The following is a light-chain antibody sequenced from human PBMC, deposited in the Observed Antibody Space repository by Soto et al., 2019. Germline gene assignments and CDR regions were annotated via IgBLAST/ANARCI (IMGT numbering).Light chain of an antibody. V-gene: IGKV1-16*02. CDR3: QQYNSYPMT. J-gene: IGKJ5*01. CDR2: AAS. Sequence: DIQMTQSPSSLSASVGDRVTITCRASQDISNHLVWFQQKPGKAPKSLISAASTLQSGVPSKFSGSGSGTDFTLTVTNLQPEDFGTYYCQQYNSYPMTFGQGTRLEIK. CDR1: QDISNH.